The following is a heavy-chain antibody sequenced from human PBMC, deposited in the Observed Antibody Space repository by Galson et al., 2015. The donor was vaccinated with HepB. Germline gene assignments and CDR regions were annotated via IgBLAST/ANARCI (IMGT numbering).Heavy chain of an antibody. CDR2: ISGSGGST. V-gene: IGHV3-23*01. Sequence: SLRLSCAASGFTSSRYVISWVRQAPGKGLEWVSAISGSGGSTYYADSVKGRLTISRDNSKNTLYLQMNSLRAEDTAVYYCARDPRGTYGAFDIWGQGTMVAVSS. CDR3: ARDPRGTYGAFDI. D-gene: IGHD1-26*01. CDR1: GFTSSRYV. J-gene: IGHJ3*02.